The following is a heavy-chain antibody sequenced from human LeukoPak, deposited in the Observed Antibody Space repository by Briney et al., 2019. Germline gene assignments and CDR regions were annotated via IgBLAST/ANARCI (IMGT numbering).Heavy chain of an antibody. Sequence: ASVKVSCKTSGYTFTTYGISWVRQAPGQGLEWMGWISAYNGNTNYAQKLQGRVTMTTDASTSTAYMELSSLRSEDTAVYYCATSRPEYHYDILTGYHYRNWFDPWGQGTLVTVSS. J-gene: IGHJ5*02. CDR3: ATSRPEYHYDILTGYHYRNWFDP. V-gene: IGHV1-18*01. CDR1: GYTFTTYG. D-gene: IGHD3-9*01. CDR2: ISAYNGNT.